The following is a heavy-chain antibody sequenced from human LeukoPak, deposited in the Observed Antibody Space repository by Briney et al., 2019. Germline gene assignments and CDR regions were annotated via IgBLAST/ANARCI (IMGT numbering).Heavy chain of an antibody. CDR1: GGSISSGGYY. D-gene: IGHD2-2*02. CDR3: ARVVVVPAAIDTPDAFDI. J-gene: IGHJ3*02. V-gene: IGHV4-31*03. Sequence: PSQTLSLTCTVSGGSISSGGYYWSWIRQHPGKGLEWIGYIYYSGSTYYNPSLKSRVTISVDTSKSQFSLKLSSVTAADTAVYYCARVVVVPAAIDTPDAFDIWGQGTMVTVSS. CDR2: IYYSGST.